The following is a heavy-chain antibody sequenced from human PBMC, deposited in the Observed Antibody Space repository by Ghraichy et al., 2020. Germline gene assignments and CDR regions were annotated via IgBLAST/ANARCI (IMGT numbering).Heavy chain of an antibody. CDR2: ISSSGSTI. CDR1: GFTFSNYE. J-gene: IGHJ4*02. V-gene: IGHV3-48*03. CDR3: AREFAMVRGVIDY. Sequence: GESLNISCAASGFTFSNYEMNWVRQAPGKGLEWVSYISSSGSTIYYADSVKGRFTISRDNAKNSLYLEMNSLRAEDTALYYCAREFAMVRGVIDYWGRGTLVTVSS. D-gene: IGHD3-10*01.